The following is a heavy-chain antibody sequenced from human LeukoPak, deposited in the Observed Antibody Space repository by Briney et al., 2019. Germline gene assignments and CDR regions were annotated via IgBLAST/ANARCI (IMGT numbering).Heavy chain of an antibody. CDR3: ARVGDTSSYYYFLDF. CDR2: IFSRGNT. J-gene: IGHJ4*02. CDR1: GGSMSNYY. D-gene: IGHD3-22*01. Sequence: SETLSLTCSVSGGSMSNYYWTWIRQPPGKGLEWIGNIFSRGNTNYTPSLKSRVTISIDTSKSQFSLKLSSVTAADTAVYYCARVGDTSSYYYFLDFWGQGTLVTVSS. V-gene: IGHV4-4*09.